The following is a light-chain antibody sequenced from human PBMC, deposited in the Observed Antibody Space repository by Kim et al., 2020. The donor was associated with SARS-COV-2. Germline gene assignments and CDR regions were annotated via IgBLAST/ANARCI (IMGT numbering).Light chain of an antibody. CDR3: CSYADNYTWV. V-gene: IGLV2-11*01. J-gene: IGLJ3*02. Sequence: GRSITISSTGTSIDVGGYKYVSWYQQHPGNAPKLMIYDVSKRPSGVPDRFSGSKSGNTASLTISGLQAEDEADYYCCSYADNYTWVFGGGTQLTVL. CDR2: DVS. CDR1: SIDVGGYKY.